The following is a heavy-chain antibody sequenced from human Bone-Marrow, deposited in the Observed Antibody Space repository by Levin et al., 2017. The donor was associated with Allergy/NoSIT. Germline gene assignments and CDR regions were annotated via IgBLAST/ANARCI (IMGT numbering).Heavy chain of an antibody. D-gene: IGHD3-16*01. CDR3: AAYRDKGFES. CDR1: GGSVSSVNW. V-gene: IGHV4-4*02. CDR2: VYHSGTT. J-gene: IGHJ4*02. Sequence: GSLRLSCTVSGGSVSSVNWLTWVRQPPGKGLEWIGEVYHSGTTNYNPSLKSRVIVSVDKSKNQFSLNLRSVTAADTAVYYCAAYRDKGFESWGPGMLVAVSS.